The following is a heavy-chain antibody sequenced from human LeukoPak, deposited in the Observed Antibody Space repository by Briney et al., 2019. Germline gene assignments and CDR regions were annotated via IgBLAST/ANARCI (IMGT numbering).Heavy chain of an antibody. D-gene: IGHD6-19*01. CDR2: IYHSGST. Sequence: SGTLSLTCAVSGGSLSSSNWWSWVRPPPGKGLEWIGEIYHSGSTNYNPSLKSRVTISVDKSKNQFSLKLSSVTAADTAVYYCAGSPRGQWLGSWGQGTLVTVSS. CDR1: GGSLSSSNW. V-gene: IGHV4-4*02. CDR3: AGSPRGQWLGS. J-gene: IGHJ5*02.